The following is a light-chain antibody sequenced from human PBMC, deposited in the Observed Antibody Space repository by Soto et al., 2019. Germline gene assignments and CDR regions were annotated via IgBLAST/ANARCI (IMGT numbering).Light chain of an antibody. CDR2: DAS. V-gene: IGKV3-15*01. CDR1: QNILTN. J-gene: IGKJ4*01. Sequence: EIVMTKSPATLSVPPGETATLSCRASQNILTNLACYQDKPGQAPRLLIYDASTRATAIPDRLSGSGSGTECTITISSLQSEDFSIYCCQQYHDWPPITFGGGTRVEI. CDR3: QQYHDWPPIT.